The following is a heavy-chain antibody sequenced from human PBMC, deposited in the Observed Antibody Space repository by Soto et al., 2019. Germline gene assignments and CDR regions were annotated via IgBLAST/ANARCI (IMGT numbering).Heavy chain of an antibody. D-gene: IGHD6-19*01. CDR2: IHNTGNI. Sequence: PSETLSLTCSVSGSSINSNLYHWGWIRHSPGKGLEWIGSIHNTGNIFYNPSLKSRVTLSVDTSQSHFSLHLSSVTAADTAVYYCAVGLAGDKVDSWGQGTLVTVSS. CDR3: AVGLAGDKVDS. J-gene: IGHJ4*02. V-gene: IGHV4-39*02. CDR1: GSSINSNLYH.